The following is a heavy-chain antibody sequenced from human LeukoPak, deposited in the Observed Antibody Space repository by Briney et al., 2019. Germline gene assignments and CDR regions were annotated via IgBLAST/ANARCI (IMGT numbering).Heavy chain of an antibody. J-gene: IGHJ4*02. Sequence: GASVKVSCTASGYTFTGYFMHWVRQAPGQGLEWMGWINPNSGGTNYAQKFQGRVTMTRDTSISTAYMELSRLRSDDTAVYYRARVKNYYDSSGYLYYFDYWGQGTLVSVSS. V-gene: IGHV1-2*02. D-gene: IGHD3-22*01. CDR3: ARVKNYYDSSGYLYYFDY. CDR1: GYTFTGYF. CDR2: INPNSGGT.